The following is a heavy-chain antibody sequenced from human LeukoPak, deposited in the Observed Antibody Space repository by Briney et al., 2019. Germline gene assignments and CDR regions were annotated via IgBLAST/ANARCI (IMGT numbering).Heavy chain of an antibody. CDR3: ARGTVPFSNDYSNSPAASRGWFDP. D-gene: IGHD4-11*01. CDR2: IIPIFGTA. Sequence: ASVKVSCKASGGTFSSYAISWVRQAPGQGLEWMGGIIPIFGTANYAQKFQGRVTITADESTSTAYMELSSLRSEDTAVYYCARGTVPFSNDYSNSPAASRGWFDPWGQGTLVTVSS. CDR1: GGTFSSYA. V-gene: IGHV1-69*13. J-gene: IGHJ5*02.